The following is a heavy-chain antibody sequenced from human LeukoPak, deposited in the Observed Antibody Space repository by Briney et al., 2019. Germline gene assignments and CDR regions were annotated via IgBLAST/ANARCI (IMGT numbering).Heavy chain of an antibody. CDR2: ISGSGGST. Sequence: GGSLRLSCAASGFTFSYYAMSWVRQAPGKGLEWVSTISGSGGSTDYADSVKGRFTLSRDNSKNTLFLQVNSLRADDTAVYYCAKFHSPGRVTHFYWYFDLWGRGTLVTVSS. V-gene: IGHV3-23*01. D-gene: IGHD2-21*02. CDR3: AKFHSPGRVTHFYWYFDL. J-gene: IGHJ2*01. CDR1: GFTFSYYA.